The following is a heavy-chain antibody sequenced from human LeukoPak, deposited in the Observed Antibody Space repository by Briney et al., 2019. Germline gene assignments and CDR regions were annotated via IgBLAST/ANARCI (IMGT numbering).Heavy chain of an antibody. J-gene: IGHJ4*02. CDR3: ARDPRSIAAARNYFDY. Sequence: GGSLRLSCAASGFIFSTYAMHWVRQAPGKGLEWVAVISSDGSNKYYADSVKGRFTISRDSSKNTLYLQMNSLRAEDTAVYYCARDPRSIAAARNYFDYWGQGTLVTVSS. D-gene: IGHD6-13*01. CDR2: ISSDGSNK. V-gene: IGHV3-30-3*01. CDR1: GFIFSTYA.